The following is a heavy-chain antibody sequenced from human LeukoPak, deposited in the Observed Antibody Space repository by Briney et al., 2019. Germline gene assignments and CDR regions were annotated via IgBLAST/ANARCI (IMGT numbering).Heavy chain of an antibody. CDR3: ARRRDLYSGSYYPFDY. D-gene: IGHD1-26*01. CDR2: IYPGGSDT. J-gene: IGHJ4*02. V-gene: IGHV5-51*01. Sequence: GESLKISCRGAGYSFTSYWIGWVRQRPGKGLEWMGLIYPGGSDTTYSPSFQGQVTISADKSISTAYLQWSSLKASDTAMYYCARRRDLYSGSYYPFDYWGQGTLVTVSS. CDR1: GYSFTSYW.